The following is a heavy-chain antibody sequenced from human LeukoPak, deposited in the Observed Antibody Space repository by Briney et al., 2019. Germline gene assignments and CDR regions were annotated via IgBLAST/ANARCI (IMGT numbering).Heavy chain of an antibody. CDR1: GYTFTSYD. D-gene: IGHD2-2*01. J-gene: IGHJ5*02. Sequence: ASVKVSCKASGYTFTSYDINWVRQATGQGLEWMGWMNPNSGNTGYAQKFQGRVTMTRNTSISTAYVELSSLRSEDTAVYYCARGRYCSSTSCYYGWFDPWGQGTLVTVSS. CDR3: ARGRYCSSTSCYYGWFDP. CDR2: MNPNSGNT. V-gene: IGHV1-8*01.